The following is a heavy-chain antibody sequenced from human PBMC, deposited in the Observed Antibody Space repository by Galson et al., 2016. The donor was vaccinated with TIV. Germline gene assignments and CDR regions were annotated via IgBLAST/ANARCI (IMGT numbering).Heavy chain of an antibody. Sequence: QSGAEVKKPGESLKISCKHSGYGFVDYWIVWVRQRPGKGLEWMGIVYLGDSVTRYSPSFQGQVAISADKSCNTAYLQWSSLQASDTAMYYCARTAGGIDQWGQGTLVTVSS. D-gene: IGHD1-26*01. CDR2: VYLGDSVT. CDR3: ARTAGGIDQ. J-gene: IGHJ4*02. V-gene: IGHV5-51*01. CDR1: GYGFVDYW.